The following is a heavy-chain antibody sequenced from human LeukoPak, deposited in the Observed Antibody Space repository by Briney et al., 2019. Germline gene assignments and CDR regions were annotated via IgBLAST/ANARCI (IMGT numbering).Heavy chain of an antibody. Sequence: PSETLSLTCAVSGVSISSGGYSWSWIRQPPGKGLEWIGYIYHSGSTYYNPSLKSRVTMSVDRSKNQFSLKLSSVTAADTAVYYCARGNYYDSSGYYGDAFDIWGQGTMVTVSS. CDR3: ARGNYYDSSGYYGDAFDI. CDR1: GVSISSGGYS. CDR2: IYHSGST. D-gene: IGHD3-22*01. V-gene: IGHV4-30-2*01. J-gene: IGHJ3*02.